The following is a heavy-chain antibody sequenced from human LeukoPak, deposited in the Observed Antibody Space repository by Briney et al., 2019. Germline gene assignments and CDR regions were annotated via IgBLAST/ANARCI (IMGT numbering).Heavy chain of an antibody. D-gene: IGHD3-22*01. CDR2: IRYDGSNK. Sequence: GGSLRLSCAASGFTFSSYGMHWVRQAPGKGLEWVAFIRYDGSNKYYADSVKGRFTISRDNSKNTLYLQMNSLRADDTAVYYCARDQNYYDNGAHLLDSWGQGTLVTVSS. CDR3: ARDQNYYDNGAHLLDS. V-gene: IGHV3-30*02. J-gene: IGHJ4*02. CDR1: GFTFSSYG.